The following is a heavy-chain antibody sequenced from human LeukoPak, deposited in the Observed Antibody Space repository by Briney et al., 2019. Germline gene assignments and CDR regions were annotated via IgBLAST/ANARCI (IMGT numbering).Heavy chain of an antibody. Sequence: GGSLRLSCAASGFTFSSYDMNWDRQAPGKGLEWVSSIIGSGVNTYYADSVKGRFTISRDNSKNTLYLQMNSLRAEDTAIYYCAKSRVVPAALFDYWGQGTLVTVSS. J-gene: IGHJ4*02. D-gene: IGHD2-2*01. CDR3: AKSRVVPAALFDY. CDR1: GFTFSSYD. V-gene: IGHV3-23*01. CDR2: IIGSGVNT.